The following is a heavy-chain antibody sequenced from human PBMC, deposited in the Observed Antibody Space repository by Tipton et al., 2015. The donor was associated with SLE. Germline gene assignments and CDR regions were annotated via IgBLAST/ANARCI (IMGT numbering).Heavy chain of an antibody. Sequence: SLRLSCATSGFSFNDYGMHWVRQGPGKGREWVSGISWNSGKKGYADSVKGRFTISRDNAKKSLYLQMNSLTTEDTAVYYCAKDISLRIGAAGTGDFQHWGQGTLVTVSS. CDR2: ISWNSGKK. CDR3: AKDISLRIGAAGTGDFQH. J-gene: IGHJ1*01. CDR1: GFSFNDYG. V-gene: IGHV3-9*01. D-gene: IGHD6-13*01.